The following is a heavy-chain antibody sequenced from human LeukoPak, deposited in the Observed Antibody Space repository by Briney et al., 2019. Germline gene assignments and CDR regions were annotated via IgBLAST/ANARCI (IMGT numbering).Heavy chain of an antibody. CDR1: VFTFSDAW. V-gene: IGHV3-15*01. Sequence: GGSLRLSCAASVFTFSDAWMSWVRQAPGKGLEWVGRIKSKAEGGTTDYAAPVQGRFTISRDDSKNTLYLQMNSLKTEDTAVYYCSSNWFDPWGQGTLATVSS. CDR3: SSNWFDP. J-gene: IGHJ5*02. CDR2: IKSKAEGGTT.